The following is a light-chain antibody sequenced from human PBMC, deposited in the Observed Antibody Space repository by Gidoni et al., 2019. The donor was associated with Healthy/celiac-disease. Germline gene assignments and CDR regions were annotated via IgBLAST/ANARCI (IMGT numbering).Light chain of an antibody. CDR3: QQYYSTPPLX. V-gene: IGKV4-1*01. CDR1: QSVLYSSNNKNY. CDR2: WAS. Sequence: DIVMTQSPDSLAVSLGERATINCKSSQSVLYSSNNKNYLAWYQQKPGQPPKLLIYWASTRESGVPDRFSGSGSGTDFTLTISSLQAEDVAVYYCQQYYSTPPLXLXGGTKVEIK. J-gene: IGKJ4*01.